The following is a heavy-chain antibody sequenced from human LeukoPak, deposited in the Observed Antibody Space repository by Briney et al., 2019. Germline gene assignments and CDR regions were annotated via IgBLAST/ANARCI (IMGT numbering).Heavy chain of an antibody. V-gene: IGHV4-4*07. Sequence: SETLSLTRTVSGGSISSYYWSWIRQPAGKGLEWIGRIYTSGSTNYNPSLKSRVTMSVDTSKNQFSLKLSSVTAADSAVYYCARVLYSSGWYGEHNWFDPWGQGTLVTVSS. CDR2: IYTSGST. CDR3: ARVLYSSGWYGEHNWFDP. J-gene: IGHJ5*02. CDR1: GGSISSYY. D-gene: IGHD6-19*01.